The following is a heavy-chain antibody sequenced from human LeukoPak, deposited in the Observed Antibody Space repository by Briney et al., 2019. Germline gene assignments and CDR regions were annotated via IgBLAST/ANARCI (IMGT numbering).Heavy chain of an antibody. Sequence: PSETLSLTCTVSGGSISSSGYYWGWFRQPPGKGLEPIGSINYSGRTYYNPSLKSRVTISVATSKNQFSLKLSSVTAADTAVYYCARRGGLNDYKPYDYWGQGTLVTVSS. J-gene: IGHJ4*02. CDR3: ARRGGLNDYKPYDY. CDR1: GGSISSSGYY. D-gene: IGHD4-11*01. CDR2: INYSGRT. V-gene: IGHV4-39*07.